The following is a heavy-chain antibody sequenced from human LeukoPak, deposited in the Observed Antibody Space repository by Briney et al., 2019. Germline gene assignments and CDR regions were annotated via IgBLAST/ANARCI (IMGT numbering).Heavy chain of an antibody. CDR3: AREGRWLQLRGPDAFDI. Sequence: GGSLRLSCAASGFTFSSYGMHWVRQAPGKGLEWVAVISYDGSNKYYADSVKGRFTISRDNSKNTLYLQMNSLRAEDTAVYYCAREGRWLQLRGPDAFDIWGQGTMVTVSS. J-gene: IGHJ3*02. D-gene: IGHD5-24*01. V-gene: IGHV3-30*03. CDR2: ISYDGSNK. CDR1: GFTFSSYG.